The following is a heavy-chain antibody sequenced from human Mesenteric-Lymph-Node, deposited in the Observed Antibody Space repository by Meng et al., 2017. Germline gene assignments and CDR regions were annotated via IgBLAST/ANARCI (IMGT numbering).Heavy chain of an antibody. V-gene: IGHV4-38-2*02. Sequence: SETLSLTCTVSGDSISSGYYWGWIRQPPGKGLEWIGSIYYSGNTYYNPSLHSRVTISVDTSKNQFSLKLSSVTAADTAVYYCARAPDYFDYWGQGTLVTVSS. CDR3: ARAPDYFDY. CDR1: GDSISSGYY. J-gene: IGHJ4*02. D-gene: IGHD1-14*01. CDR2: IYYSGNT.